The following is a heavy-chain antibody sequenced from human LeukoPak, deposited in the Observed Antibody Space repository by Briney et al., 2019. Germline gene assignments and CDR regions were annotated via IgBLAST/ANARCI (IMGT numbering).Heavy chain of an antibody. CDR2: ISSSDSTT. CDR3: ARVLYDSSGYYLYYFDY. V-gene: IGHV3-48*03. Sequence: GGSLRLSCAASGFSFSSYEMNWVRQAPGKGLEWVSYISSSDSTTYYADSVKGRFTMTRDNAMNSLYLQMNSLRVEDTAVYYCARVLYDSSGYYLYYFDYWGQGTLVTVSS. J-gene: IGHJ4*02. D-gene: IGHD3-22*01. CDR1: GFSFSSYE.